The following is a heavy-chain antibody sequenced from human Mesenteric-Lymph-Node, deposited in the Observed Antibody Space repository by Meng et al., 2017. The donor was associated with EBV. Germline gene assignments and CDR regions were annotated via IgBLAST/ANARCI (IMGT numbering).Heavy chain of an antibody. CDR3: ARDSSGYYFYDY. CDR1: GGSISSSY. J-gene: IGHJ4*02. D-gene: IGHD3-22*01. Sequence: QVQLQESGPGLVKPSETLSLTCTVSGGSISSSYWSWIRRPPGKGLEWIGYIYHSGSTNYNPSLMSRVSFSIDTSKNQFSLKLSSVTAADTAVYYCARDSSGYYFYDYWGQGSLVTVSS. CDR2: IYHSGST. V-gene: IGHV4-59*01.